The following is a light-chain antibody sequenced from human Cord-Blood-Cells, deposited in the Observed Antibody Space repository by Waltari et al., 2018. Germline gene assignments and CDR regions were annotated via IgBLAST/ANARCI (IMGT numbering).Light chain of an antibody. CDR1: STDVGRYNI. V-gene: IGLV2-23*02. CDR2: EVS. Sequence: QSALTQPASVSGSPGPSITISCTGTSTDVGRYNIVSWYQQHPGKAPKLMIYEVSKRPSGVSNRFSGSKSGNTASLTISGLQAEDEADYYCCSYAGSSTWVFGGGTKLTVL. J-gene: IGLJ3*02. CDR3: CSYAGSSTWV.